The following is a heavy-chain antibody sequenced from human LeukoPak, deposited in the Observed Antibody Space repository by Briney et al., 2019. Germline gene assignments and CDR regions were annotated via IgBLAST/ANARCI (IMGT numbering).Heavy chain of an antibody. CDR1: GFTFSSYP. J-gene: IGHJ6*02. D-gene: IGHD7-27*01. CDR3: ARDLGTPDYYYYGMDV. V-gene: IGHV3-30-3*01. Sequence: QPGRSLRLSCAAAGFTFSSYPMHWIRQAPGKGLEWVAVISYDGSNKYYADSVKGRFTISRDNSKNTLYLQMNSLRAEDTAVYYCARDLGTPDYYYYGMDVWGQGTTVTVSS. CDR2: ISYDGSNK.